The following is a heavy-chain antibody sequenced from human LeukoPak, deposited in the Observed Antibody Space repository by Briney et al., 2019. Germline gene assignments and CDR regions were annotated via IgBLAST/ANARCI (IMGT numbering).Heavy chain of an antibody. Sequence: GASVKVSCKGSGYTFTSYGISWVRQAPGQGREWMGWISAYNGNTNYAQKLQGRVTMTTDTSTSTAYMELRSLRSDDTAVYYCARDRGSYYNVHYRIDVWGKGTTVTVSS. D-gene: IGHD3-10*01. CDR1: GYTFTSYG. J-gene: IGHJ6*04. CDR3: ARDRGSYYNVHYRIDV. CDR2: ISAYNGNT. V-gene: IGHV1-18*04.